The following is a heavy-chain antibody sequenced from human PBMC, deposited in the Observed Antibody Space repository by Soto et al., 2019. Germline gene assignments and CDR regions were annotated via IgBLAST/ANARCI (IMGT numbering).Heavy chain of an antibody. CDR3: AKDYYDSSGYYAGSYGDSNWFDP. J-gene: IGHJ5*02. V-gene: IGHV3-23*01. CDR1: GFTFSSYS. D-gene: IGHD3-22*01. Sequence: LRLSCAASGFTFSSYSMSWVRQAPGKGLEWVSAISGSGGSTYYADSVKGRFTISRDNSKNTLYLQMNSLRAEDTAVYYCAKDYYDSSGYYAGSYGDSNWFDPWGQGTLVTVSS. CDR2: ISGSGGST.